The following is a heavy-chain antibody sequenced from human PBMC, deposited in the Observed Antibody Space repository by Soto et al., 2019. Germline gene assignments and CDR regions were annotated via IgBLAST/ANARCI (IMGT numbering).Heavy chain of an antibody. J-gene: IGHJ6*03. D-gene: IGHD3-10*01. CDR3: ARGITMVRGVILSLFYYYYYMDA. CDR2: VGSGGVTT. Sequence: PGGSLRLSCAASGFTFNNYAMNWVRQAPGKGLEWVSAVGSGGVTTYYAASVKGRFTISRDNSKNTLYLQMNSLRAGDTAVYYCARGITMVRGVILSLFYYYYYMDAWGKGTTVTVSS. V-gene: IGHV3-23*01. CDR1: GFTFNNYA.